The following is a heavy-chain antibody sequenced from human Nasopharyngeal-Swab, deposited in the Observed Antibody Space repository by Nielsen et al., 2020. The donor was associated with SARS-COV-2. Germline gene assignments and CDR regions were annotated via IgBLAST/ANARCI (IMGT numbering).Heavy chain of an antibody. Sequence: GESLKISCAGSGFTFNSYSMIWVRQASGKGLEWVGRIGDKDHNYATTYGAAVKGRFTISRDDSKNTAFLQMDSLKTEDTALYYCTTDFYFDYWGRGTLVTVSS. V-gene: IGHV3-73*01. CDR3: TTDFYFDY. CDR2: IGDKDHNYAT. CDR1: GFTFNSYS. J-gene: IGHJ4*02.